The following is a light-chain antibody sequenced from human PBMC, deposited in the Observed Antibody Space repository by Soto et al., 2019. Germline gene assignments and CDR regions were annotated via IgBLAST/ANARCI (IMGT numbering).Light chain of an antibody. J-gene: IGKJ3*01. CDR1: QTIDRY. CDR3: QQSYNAPFN. CDR2: AAS. V-gene: IGKV1-39*01. Sequence: IQMTQSPSSLSASVGDTVTITCRASQTIDRYLNWFQQKSGQAPKLLMNAASTLRSGVPSRFSASGSGTDFTLTISSLQTEDYATYYCQQSYNAPFNFGPGTKGDIK.